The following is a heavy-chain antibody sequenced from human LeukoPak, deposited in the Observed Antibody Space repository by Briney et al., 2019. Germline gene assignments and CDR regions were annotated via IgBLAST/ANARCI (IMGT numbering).Heavy chain of an antibody. Sequence: GGSLRLSCAASGFTFNRYWMYWVRQAPGKGLVWVSRIDSDGISTNYADSVKGRFTISRDNAKNTLFLQMNSLRAEDTAIYYCAKERDYGPADYWGQGTLVTVSS. D-gene: IGHD4/OR15-4a*01. CDR1: GFTFNRYW. CDR2: IDSDGIST. J-gene: IGHJ4*02. V-gene: IGHV3-74*01. CDR3: AKERDYGPADY.